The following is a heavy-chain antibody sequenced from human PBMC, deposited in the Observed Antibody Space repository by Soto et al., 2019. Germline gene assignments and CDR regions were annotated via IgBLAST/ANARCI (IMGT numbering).Heavy chain of an antibody. Sequence: SETLSLTCGVSGGSLSGATYSWNWIRQPPGKGLEWIGYIFPSGTTYYNPSLKSRVTISIDVSKNQFSLSLRSLTAADTAVYYCARRREFDYWSQGTLVTVSS. CDR1: GGSLSGATYS. CDR2: IFPSGTT. V-gene: IGHV4-30-2*01. J-gene: IGHJ4*02. CDR3: ARRREFDY.